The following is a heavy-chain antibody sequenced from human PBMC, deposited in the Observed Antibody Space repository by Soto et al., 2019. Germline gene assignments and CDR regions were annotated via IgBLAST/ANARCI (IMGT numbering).Heavy chain of an antibody. J-gene: IGHJ4*02. CDR3: ARAPSPQARLLWFGDRDY. Sequence: ASVKVSCKASGGTFSSYTIRWVRQAPGQGLEWMGRIIPILGIANYAQKFQGRVTITADKSTSTAYMELSSLRSEDTAVYYCARAPSPQARLLWFGDRDYWGQGTLVTVSS. D-gene: IGHD3-10*01. CDR1: GGTFSSYT. V-gene: IGHV1-69*02. CDR2: IIPILGIA.